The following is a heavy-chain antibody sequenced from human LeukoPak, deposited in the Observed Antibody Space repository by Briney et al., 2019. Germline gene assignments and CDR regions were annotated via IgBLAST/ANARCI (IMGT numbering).Heavy chain of an antibody. J-gene: IGHJ4*02. CDR3: AKVPKYYYGSGSYFFDY. V-gene: IGHV3-23*01. D-gene: IGHD3-10*01. CDR2: ISGSGGST. CDR1: GFTFSTNA. Sequence: GGSLRLSCAASGFTFSTNAMSWVRQAPGKGLEWVSAISGSGGSTFYADSVKGRFTISRDNSKNTLYLQMNSLRAEDTAVYYCAKVPKYYYGSGSYFFDYWGQGTLVTVSS.